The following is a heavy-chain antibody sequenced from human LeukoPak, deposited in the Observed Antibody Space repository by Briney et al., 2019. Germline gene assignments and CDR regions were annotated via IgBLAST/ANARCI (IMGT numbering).Heavy chain of an antibody. Sequence: GGSLRLSCAASGFAVSSNYMSWVRQAPGKGLEWVSVIYSGGSTYYADSVKGRFTISRDNSKNTLYLQMNSLRAEDTAVYYCARDPHSSSWYYYFDYWGQGTLVTVSS. J-gene: IGHJ4*02. V-gene: IGHV3-53*05. CDR2: IYSGGST. CDR1: GFAVSSNY. D-gene: IGHD6-13*01. CDR3: ARDPHSSSWYYYFDY.